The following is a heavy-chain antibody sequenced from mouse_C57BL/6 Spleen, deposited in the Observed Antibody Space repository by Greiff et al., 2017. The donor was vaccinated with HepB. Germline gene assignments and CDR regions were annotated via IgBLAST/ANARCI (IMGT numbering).Heavy chain of an antibody. Sequence: EVKLQESGGGLVKPGGSLKLSCAASGFTFSDYGMHWVRQAPEKGLEWVAYISSGSSTIYYADTVKGRFTISRDNAKNTLFLQMTSLRSEDTAMYCCSGGATVVDFDYWGQGTTLTVSS. CDR1: GFTFSDYG. D-gene: IGHD1-1*01. CDR3: SGGATVVDFDY. V-gene: IGHV5-17*01. CDR2: ISSGSSTI. J-gene: IGHJ2*01.